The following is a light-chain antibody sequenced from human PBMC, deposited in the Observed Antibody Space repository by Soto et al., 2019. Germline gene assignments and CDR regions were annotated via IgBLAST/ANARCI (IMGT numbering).Light chain of an antibody. CDR2: AAS. CDR3: QQLKSYPFT. CDR1: QGISSY. Sequence: DIQLTQSPSFLSASVGDRVTITCRASQGISSYLAWYQQKPEKAPKLLIYAASTLQSGVPSRFSGSGSGTEFTLTISSLQPEDFATYNCQQLKSYPFTFGPGNKVDIK. J-gene: IGKJ3*01. V-gene: IGKV1-9*01.